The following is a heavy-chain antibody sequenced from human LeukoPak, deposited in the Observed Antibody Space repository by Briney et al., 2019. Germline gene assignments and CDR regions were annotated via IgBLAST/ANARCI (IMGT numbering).Heavy chain of an antibody. J-gene: IGHJ6*02. CDR3: ATPRSIAAPRGYYYYGMDV. CDR2: INPSGGST. V-gene: IGHV1-46*01. Sequence: ASVKVSCKASGYTFTSYYMHWVRQAPGQGLEWMGIINPSGGSTSYAQKFQGRVTMTEDTSTDTAYMELSSLRSEDTAVYYCATPRSIAAPRGYYYYGMDVWGQGTTVTVSS. D-gene: IGHD6-6*01. CDR1: GYTFTSYY.